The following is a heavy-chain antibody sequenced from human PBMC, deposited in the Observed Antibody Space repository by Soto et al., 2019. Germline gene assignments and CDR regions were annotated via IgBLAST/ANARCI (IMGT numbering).Heavy chain of an antibody. CDR3: ARDRTSFGLHV. CDR2: VSYSGNT. J-gene: IGHJ6*02. D-gene: IGHD1-7*01. Sequence: SETLSLTCTVSGASMTNSSWHWIRQPPGKGLEWVGYVSYSGNTRHNPSLKNRVTISVDSSKNRFYLELTSVTAADTALYYCARDRTSFGLHVWGQGTKVTAP. CDR1: GASMTNSS. V-gene: IGHV4-59*01.